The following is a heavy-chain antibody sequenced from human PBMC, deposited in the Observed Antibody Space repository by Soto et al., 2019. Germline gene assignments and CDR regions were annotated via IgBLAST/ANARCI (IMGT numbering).Heavy chain of an antibody. CDR1: GYTFTSYY. J-gene: IGHJ4*02. Sequence: ASVKVSCKASGYTFTSYYMHWVRQAPGQGLEWMGRINPNSGNTSYAQKLQGRVTMTTDTSTSTAYMELRSLRSDDTAVYYCARDAIGGNSDDWGQGTLVTVSS. CDR2: INPNSGNT. D-gene: IGHD2-21*02. V-gene: IGHV1-46*01. CDR3: ARDAIGGNSDD.